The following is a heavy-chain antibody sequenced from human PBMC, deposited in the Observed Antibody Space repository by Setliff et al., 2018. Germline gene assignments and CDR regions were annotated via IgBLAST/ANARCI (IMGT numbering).Heavy chain of an antibody. Sequence: GESLKISCKGSGYSFTSYWIGWVRQMPGKGLEWMGIIYPGDSDTRYSPSFQGQVTISADKSISTAYLQWSSLKASDTARYYCARSPPNGYNLGPGCFDIWGQGTMVTVSS. CDR2: IYPGDSDT. V-gene: IGHV5-51*01. CDR3: ARSPPNGYNLGPGCFDI. CDR1: GYSFTSYW. D-gene: IGHD5-12*01. J-gene: IGHJ3*02.